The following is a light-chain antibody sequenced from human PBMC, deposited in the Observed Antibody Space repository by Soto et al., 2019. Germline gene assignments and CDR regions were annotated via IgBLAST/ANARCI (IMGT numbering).Light chain of an antibody. CDR1: QSVSSTF. CDR2: GAS. Sequence: EIVLTQSPGSLSLSPGERATLSCRASQSVSSTFFAWYQQGPGQAPRLLMYGASSRATGIPERFSGSGSGTDFTLTISRLEPEDFGVYYCQQFESSVTFGQGTKVEIK. V-gene: IGKV3-20*01. J-gene: IGKJ1*01. CDR3: QQFESSVT.